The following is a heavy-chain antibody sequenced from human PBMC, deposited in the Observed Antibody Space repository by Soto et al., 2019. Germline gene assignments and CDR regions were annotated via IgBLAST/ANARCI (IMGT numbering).Heavy chain of an antibody. Sequence: QVQLVQSGAEVKKPGASVKVSCKASGYTFTSYDINWVRQATGQGLEWMGWMNPNSGNTGYAQKFQGRVTMTRNTSIRTAYMELSSLRSEDTAALYCARGPRIVGAARRWFDPWGQGTLVTVSS. D-gene: IGHD1-26*01. CDR2: MNPNSGNT. J-gene: IGHJ5*02. V-gene: IGHV1-8*01. CDR3: ARGPRIVGAARRWFDP. CDR1: GYTFTSYD.